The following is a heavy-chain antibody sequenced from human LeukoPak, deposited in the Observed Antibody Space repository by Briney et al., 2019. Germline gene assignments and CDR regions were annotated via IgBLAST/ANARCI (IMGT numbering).Heavy chain of an antibody. J-gene: IGHJ4*02. CDR3: ARRYFDY. Sequence: GGSLRLSCSASGFTFSNYWMSWVRQAPGRGLEWVANIKEDGSKKNYVDSVKGRFTISRDNAKNSLYLQMSSLRAEDTAVYYCARRYFDYWGQGTLVTVSS. V-gene: IGHV3-7*01. CDR1: GFTFSNYW. CDR2: IKEDGSKK.